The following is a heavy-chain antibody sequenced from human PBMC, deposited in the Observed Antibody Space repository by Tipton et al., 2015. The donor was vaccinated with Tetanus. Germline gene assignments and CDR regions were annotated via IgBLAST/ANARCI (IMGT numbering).Heavy chain of an antibody. D-gene: IGHD5-24*01. J-gene: IGHJ4*02. CDR2: IKSDGSIA. Sequence: SLRLSCVGSGFTFSNYWMDWVRQAPGKGLVWVSRIKSDGSIASYADSVKGRFTISRDNAKNTLYLQMNSLRAEDTAVDYWARDKAEMATRDPFDYWGQGTLVTVSS. CDR3: ARDKAEMATRDPFDY. CDR1: GFTFSNYW. V-gene: IGHV3-74*01.